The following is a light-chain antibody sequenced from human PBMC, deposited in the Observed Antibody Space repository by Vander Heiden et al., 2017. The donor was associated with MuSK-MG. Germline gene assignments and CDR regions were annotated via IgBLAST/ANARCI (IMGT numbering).Light chain of an antibody. CDR2: DAS. CDR3: QQDHNLPIT. Sequence: DIQMTQSPSSLSASVGDRVTITCQASQDITNYLNWYQQKPGKAPKLLIYDASKLETGDPSRFSGSGSATDFTFTISSLQPEDIATYYCQQDHNLPITFGQGTQLEIK. J-gene: IGKJ5*01. CDR1: QDITNY. V-gene: IGKV1-33*01.